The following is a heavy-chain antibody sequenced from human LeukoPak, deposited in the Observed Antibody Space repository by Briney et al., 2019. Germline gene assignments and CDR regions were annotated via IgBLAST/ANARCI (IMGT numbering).Heavy chain of an antibody. Sequence: SETLSLTCAVSGYSISSGYYWGWIRQPPGKGLEWIGSIYHSGCTYYNPSLKSRVTISVDTSKNQFSLKLSSVTAADTAVYYCARDGVVRGVIIIDYWGQGTLVTVSS. CDR2: IYHSGCT. CDR1: GYSISSGYY. J-gene: IGHJ4*02. V-gene: IGHV4-38-2*02. D-gene: IGHD3-10*01. CDR3: ARDGVVRGVIIIDY.